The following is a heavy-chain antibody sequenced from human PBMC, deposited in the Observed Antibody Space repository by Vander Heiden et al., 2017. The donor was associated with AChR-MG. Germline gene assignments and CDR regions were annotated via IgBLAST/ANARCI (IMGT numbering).Heavy chain of an antibody. J-gene: IGHJ4*02. CDR1: GHTFTGYY. CDR2: INPNSGGT. CDR3: ARRVVGPAAIPVLGY. Sequence: QVQLVQSGAEVKKPGASVKDSCKASGHTFTGYYMHWVRQAPGQGLEGMGWINPNSGGTNYAQKFQGRVTMTRDTSISTAYMELSRLRSDDTAVYYCARRVVGPAAIPVLGYWGQGTLVTVSS. V-gene: IGHV1-2*02. D-gene: IGHD2-2*02.